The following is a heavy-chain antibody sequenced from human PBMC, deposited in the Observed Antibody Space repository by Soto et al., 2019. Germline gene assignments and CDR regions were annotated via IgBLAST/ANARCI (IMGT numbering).Heavy chain of an antibody. CDR3: ARDHYDDTGYYLYDAFDI. Sequence: PSETLSLTCTVSGGSISSGFYYWSWIRQHPGRGLEWIGHIYYSGSTYYNPSLKSRVTISVDTSKNQFSLKLSSVTAADTAVYYCARDHYDDTGYYLYDAFDIWGQGTMVTVSS. CDR2: IYYSGST. J-gene: IGHJ3*02. D-gene: IGHD3-22*01. V-gene: IGHV4-31*03. CDR1: GGSISSGFYY.